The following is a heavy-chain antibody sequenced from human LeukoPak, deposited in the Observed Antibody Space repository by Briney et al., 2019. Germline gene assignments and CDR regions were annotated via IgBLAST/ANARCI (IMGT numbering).Heavy chain of an antibody. CDR2: INPNSGGT. V-gene: IGHV1-2*02. CDR1: GYTFTGYY. CDR3: ARMGRESYISSWFDY. D-gene: IGHD6-13*01. J-gene: IGHJ4*02. Sequence: ASVKVSCKASGYTFTGYYMHWVRQAPGQGLEWMGWINPNSGGTNYAQKFQGRVTMTRDTSISTAYMELSRLRSDDTAVYYCARMGRESYISSWFDYWGQGTLVTVSS.